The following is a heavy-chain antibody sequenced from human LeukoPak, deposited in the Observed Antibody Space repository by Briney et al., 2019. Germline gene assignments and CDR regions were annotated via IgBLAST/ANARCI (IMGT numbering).Heavy chain of an antibody. D-gene: IGHD3-3*01. J-gene: IGHJ4*02. Sequence: KPGGSLRLSCAASGFTFSDYYMSWIRQAPGKGLEWISYISNSGTTIYYSDSVRGRFTISRDNAKNSLYLQMNSLTAEDTAVYYCVAWDFWRGSGIDYWGQGALVTVSS. CDR1: GFTFSDYY. CDR3: VAWDFWRGSGIDY. CDR2: ISNSGTTI. V-gene: IGHV3-11*01.